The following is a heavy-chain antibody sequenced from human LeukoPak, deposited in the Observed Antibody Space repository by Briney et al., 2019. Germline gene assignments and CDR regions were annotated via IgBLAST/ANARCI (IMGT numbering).Heavy chain of an antibody. J-gene: IGHJ4*02. CDR2: IYHSGST. CDR3: ARYYGGDSAIDY. Sequence: PSETLSLTYAVSGYSISIGYYWGWIRQPPGNGLEWIGSIYHSGSTYYNPSLRGRVTISVDTSKNHFSLKLPSVTAADTAVYYCARYYGGDSAIDYWGQGTLVTVSS. CDR1: GYSISIGYY. V-gene: IGHV4-38-2*01. D-gene: IGHD4-23*01.